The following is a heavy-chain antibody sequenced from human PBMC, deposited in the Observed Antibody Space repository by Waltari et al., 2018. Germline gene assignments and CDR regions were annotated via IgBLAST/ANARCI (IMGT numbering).Heavy chain of an antibody. CDR2: ISATALTT. J-gene: IGHJ4*02. CDR3: AKTPRGSGSYFEFDS. CDR1: GFTFSRYA. D-gene: IGHD3-10*01. V-gene: IGHV3-23*01. Sequence: EVQLLESGGGLVQPGGSLRLSCAASGFTFSRYAMSWVRQAPGKGLQLVSAISATALTTYYAASVRGRFTISRDNSKSALDLQMNSLRAEDSAVYYCAKTPRGSGSYFEFDSWGQGTLVAVSS.